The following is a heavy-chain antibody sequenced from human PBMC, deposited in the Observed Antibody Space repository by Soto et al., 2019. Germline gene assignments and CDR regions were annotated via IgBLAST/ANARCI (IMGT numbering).Heavy chain of an antibody. Sequence: GGSLILSCAASGFTFGSSAMCWVRQAPGKGLEWVSAISGSGGSTYYADSVKSRFTISRDNSKNTLYLQMNSLRAEDTAVYYCAKVRVLEWLSPMDGWGKGTTVTVSS. D-gene: IGHD3-3*01. CDR1: GFTFGSSA. V-gene: IGHV3-23*01. CDR3: AKVRVLEWLSPMDG. J-gene: IGHJ6*04. CDR2: ISGSGGST.